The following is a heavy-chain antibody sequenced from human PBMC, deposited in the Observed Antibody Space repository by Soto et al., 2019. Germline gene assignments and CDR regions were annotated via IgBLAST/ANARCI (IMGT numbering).Heavy chain of an antibody. J-gene: IGHJ4*02. Sequence: PGGSLRLSCAASGFTFSSYAMTWVRQAPGKGLEWVSTLSDDGGDTYYADSMKGRFTISRDNSMNKVYLQMNSLRAEDTAVYYCARDRDYYDSSGIFDYWGQGTPVTASS. CDR1: GFTFSSYA. CDR2: LSDDGGDT. V-gene: IGHV3-23*01. D-gene: IGHD3-22*01. CDR3: ARDRDYYDSSGIFDY.